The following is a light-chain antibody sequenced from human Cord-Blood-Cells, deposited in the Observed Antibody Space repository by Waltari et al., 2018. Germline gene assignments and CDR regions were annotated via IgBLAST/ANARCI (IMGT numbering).Light chain of an antibody. CDR2: GAS. CDR3: QQYNNWPIT. V-gene: IGKV3-15*01. CDR1: QRVSSN. Sequence: EIVMTQSPATLSVSTGERANLSCRDSQRVSSNLAWYQPKPGQAPRLLIYGASTRATGIPARFSGSGAGTEFTLTISSLQSEDFAVYYCQQYNNWPITVGQGTRLEIK. J-gene: IGKJ5*01.